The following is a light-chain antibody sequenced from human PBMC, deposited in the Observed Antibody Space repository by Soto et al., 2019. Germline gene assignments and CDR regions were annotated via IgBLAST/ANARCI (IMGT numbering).Light chain of an antibody. CDR1: QSVGSNY. V-gene: IGKV3-20*01. Sequence: EIVFTQFPGTLSLSPGERATLSCRASQSVGSNYLAWYQQRPGKPPNLLIYGASTRATGLPARLSGSGSGTDFTLTIRRLGPEDFAVYYCQQYGSSGTFGQGTKVDIK. CDR3: QQYGSSGT. CDR2: GAS. J-gene: IGKJ1*01.